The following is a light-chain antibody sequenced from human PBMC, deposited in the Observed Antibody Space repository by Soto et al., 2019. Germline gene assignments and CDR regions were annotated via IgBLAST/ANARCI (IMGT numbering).Light chain of an antibody. J-gene: IGKJ4*02. CDR2: AAS. CDR1: QSVSSSY. CDR3: QQYGNSPLT. Sequence: EIVLTQSPGTLSLSPGERATLSCRASQSVSSSYLACYQQKPGQAPSLLIYAASSQATGIPDMFSSSGSGADFLLTISRLEAEYFAVYYYQQYGNSPLTFGGGTKVEIK. V-gene: IGKV3-20*01.